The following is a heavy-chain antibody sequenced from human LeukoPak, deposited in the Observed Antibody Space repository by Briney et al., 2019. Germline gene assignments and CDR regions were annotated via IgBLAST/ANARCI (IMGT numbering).Heavy chain of an antibody. J-gene: IGHJ3*02. Sequence: GGSLRLSCAASGFTFISYEMNWGRQAPGKGLEWVAVIWYDVNHKYYAVSVKGRFTISRENSKDTLFLRMNSLRAEDTATYSCARPYGDYARGALDIWGQGTLVTVSS. D-gene: IGHD4-17*01. CDR3: ARPYGDYARGALDI. CDR2: IWYDVNHK. V-gene: IGHV3-33*08. CDR1: GFTFISYE.